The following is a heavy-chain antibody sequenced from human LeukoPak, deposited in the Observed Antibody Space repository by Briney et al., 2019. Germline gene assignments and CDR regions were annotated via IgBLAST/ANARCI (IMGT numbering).Heavy chain of an antibody. CDR1: GGSLSSSSYY. CDR2: IYYSGST. J-gene: IGHJ4*02. V-gene: IGHV4-39*01. Sequence: SETLSLTCTVSGGSLSSSSYYWGWIRQPPGKGLEWIGSIYYSGSTYYNPSLKSRVTISVDTSKNQFSLKLSSVTAADTAVYYCARWPIAVSCFEYWGQGTLVTVSS. D-gene: IGHD6-19*01. CDR3: ARWPIAVSCFEY.